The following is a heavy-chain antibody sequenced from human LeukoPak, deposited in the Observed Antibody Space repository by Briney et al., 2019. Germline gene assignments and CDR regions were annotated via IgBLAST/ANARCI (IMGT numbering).Heavy chain of an antibody. Sequence: SETLSLTCSVSGGSINYHYWSWIRQPPGKGLEWIGSIYYSGSTYYNPSLKSRVTISVDTSKNQFSLKLSSVTAADTAVYYCARVPTGGDYGVQLLLWGQGTLVTVSS. CDR2: IYYSGST. CDR1: GGSINYHY. D-gene: IGHD4-17*01. V-gene: IGHV4-39*07. CDR3: ARVPTGGDYGVQLLL. J-gene: IGHJ4*02.